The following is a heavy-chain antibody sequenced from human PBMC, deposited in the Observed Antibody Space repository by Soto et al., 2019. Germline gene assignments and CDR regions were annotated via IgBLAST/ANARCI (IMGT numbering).Heavy chain of an antibody. V-gene: IGHV1-3*01. CDR3: ASEIDVPTATSLDY. CDR1: GYTFSGSV. D-gene: IGHD4-17*01. J-gene: IGHJ4*02. Sequence: QVQLVQSGSEVKKPGASGKDSCKSSGYTFSGSVMHWVRQAPGQGLEWMGWINADNGNTKYSQKFQGRVTMTWDTSASTAYMELSSLPSEDTAIYYCASEIDVPTATSLDYWGQGTLMTISS. CDR2: INADNGNT.